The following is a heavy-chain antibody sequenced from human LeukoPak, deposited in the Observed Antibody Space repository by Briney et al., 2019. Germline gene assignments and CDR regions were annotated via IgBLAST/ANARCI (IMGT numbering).Heavy chain of an antibody. CDR1: GYSFSNYW. J-gene: IGHJ5*02. CDR3: ARHRTPLGNSQYSRNWFDP. V-gene: IGHV5-51*01. D-gene: IGHD6-6*01. Sequence: GESLRISCKASGYSFSNYWIGWVRQMPGKGLEWMGIIYPGDSDTRYSPSFQGQVTISADKSISTAYLQWSSLKASDTAMYYCARHRTPLGNSQYSRNWFDPWGQGTLVTVSS. CDR2: IYPGDSDT.